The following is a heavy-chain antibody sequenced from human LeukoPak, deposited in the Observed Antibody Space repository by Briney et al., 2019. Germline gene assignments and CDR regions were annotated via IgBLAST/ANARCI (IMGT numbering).Heavy chain of an antibody. D-gene: IGHD5-24*01. CDR1: GYSLTSYW. CDR2: IYPDDSDT. CDR3: ARSGGYNYFDAFHI. Sequence: GESLKISCKGSGYSLTSYWIGWVRQMPGKGLEWMGFIYPDDSDTRYSPSFQGQVTISGDKFISTAYLQWSSLKASDTAMYYCARSGGYNYFDAFHIWGQGTMVTVSS. J-gene: IGHJ3*02. V-gene: IGHV5-51*01.